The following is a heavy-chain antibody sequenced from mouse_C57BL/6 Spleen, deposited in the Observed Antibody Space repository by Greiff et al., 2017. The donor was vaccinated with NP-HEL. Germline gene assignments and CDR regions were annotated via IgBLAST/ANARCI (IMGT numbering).Heavy chain of an antibody. CDR2: IYPRSGNT. Sequence: VQLQQSGAELARPGASVKLSCKASGYTFTSYGISWVKQRTGQGLEWIGEIYPRSGNTYYNEKFKGKATLTADKSSSTAYMELRSLTSEDSAVYFCARGGIYYGNYFTLMDYWGQGTSVTVSS. D-gene: IGHD2-1*01. CDR1: GYTFTSYG. CDR3: ARGGIYYGNYFTLMDY. V-gene: IGHV1-81*01. J-gene: IGHJ4*01.